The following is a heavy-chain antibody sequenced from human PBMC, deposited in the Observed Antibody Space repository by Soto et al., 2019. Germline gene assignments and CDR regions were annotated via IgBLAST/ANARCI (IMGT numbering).Heavy chain of an antibody. J-gene: IGHJ4*02. CDR2: INHSGST. CDR3: ARDQNYYDSSGYIGY. V-gene: IGHV4-34*01. D-gene: IGHD3-22*01. Sequence: SETLSLTCAVYGGSFSGYYWSWIRQPPGRGLEWIGEINHSGSTNYNPSLKSRVTISVDTSKNQFSLKLSSVTAADTAVYYCARDQNYYDSSGYIGYWGQGTLVTVS. CDR1: GGSFSGYY.